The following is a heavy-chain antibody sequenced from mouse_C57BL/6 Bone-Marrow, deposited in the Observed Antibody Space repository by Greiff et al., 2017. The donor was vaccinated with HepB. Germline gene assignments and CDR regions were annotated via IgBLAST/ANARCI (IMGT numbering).Heavy chain of an antibody. J-gene: IGHJ2*01. Sequence: EVKLVESGGDLVKPGGSLKLSCAASGFTFSSYGMSWVRQTPDKRLEWVATISSGGSYTYYPDSVKGRFTISRDNAKNTLYLQMSSLKSEDTAMYYCARGGGGDDWGQGTTLTVSS. CDR3: ARGGGGDD. CDR2: ISSGGSYT. CDR1: GFTFSSYG. V-gene: IGHV5-6*01.